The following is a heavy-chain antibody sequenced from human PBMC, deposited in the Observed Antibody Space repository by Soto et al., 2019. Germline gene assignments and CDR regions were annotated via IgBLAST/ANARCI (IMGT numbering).Heavy chain of an antibody. J-gene: IGHJ4*02. CDR2: INPNSGGT. CDR3: ARDYSQPRRTGNTPDY. Sequence: GASVKVSCKASGYTFTGYYMHWVRQAPGQGLEWMGWINPNSGGTNYAQKFQGRVTMTRDTSISTAYMELSRLRSDDTAVYYCARDYSQPRRTGNTPDYWGQGTLVTVSS. D-gene: IGHD1-7*01. CDR1: GYTFTGYY. V-gene: IGHV1-2*02.